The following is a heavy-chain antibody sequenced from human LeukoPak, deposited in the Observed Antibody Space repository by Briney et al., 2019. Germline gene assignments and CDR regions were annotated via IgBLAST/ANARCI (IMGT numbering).Heavy chain of an antibody. J-gene: IGHJ4*02. V-gene: IGHV3-21*01. D-gene: IGHD3-22*01. CDR1: GFTFSSYS. CDR2: ISSSSSYI. CDR3: ARDYDSSGYYYPIFDY. Sequence: PGGSLRLSCAASGFTFSSYSMNWVRQAPGKGLEWVSSISSSSSYIYYADSVKGRFTISRDNAKNSLYLQMNSLRAEDTAVYYCARDYDSSGYYYPIFDYWGQGTLVTVSS.